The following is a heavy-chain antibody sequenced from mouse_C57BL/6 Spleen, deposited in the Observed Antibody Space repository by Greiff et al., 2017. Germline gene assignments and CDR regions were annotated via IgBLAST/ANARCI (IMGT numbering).Heavy chain of an antibody. CDR2: INPGSGGT. Sequence: VQGVESGAELVRPGTSVKVSCKASGYAFTNYLIEWVKQRPGQGLEWIGVINPGSGGTNYNEKFKGKATLTADKSSSTAYMQLSSLTSEDSAVYLCARYQDYWGYYFDYWGQGTTLTVSS. CDR3: ARYQDYWGYYFDY. J-gene: IGHJ2*01. D-gene: IGHD1-1*02. CDR1: GYAFTNYL. V-gene: IGHV1-54*01.